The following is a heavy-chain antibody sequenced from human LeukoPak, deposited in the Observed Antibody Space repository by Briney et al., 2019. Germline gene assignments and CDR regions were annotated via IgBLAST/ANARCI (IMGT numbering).Heavy chain of an antibody. Sequence: GSLRLSCAASEFIFSGYEMNWVRQAPGKGLEWVSYISSSGSTIYYADSVKGRFTISRHNAKNSLYLQMNSLRAEDTAVYYCARVPAGVIGMKDAFDIWGQGTMVTVSS. D-gene: IGHD3-16*02. J-gene: IGHJ3*02. V-gene: IGHV3-48*03. CDR3: ARVPAGVIGMKDAFDI. CDR2: ISSSGSTI. CDR1: EFIFSGYE.